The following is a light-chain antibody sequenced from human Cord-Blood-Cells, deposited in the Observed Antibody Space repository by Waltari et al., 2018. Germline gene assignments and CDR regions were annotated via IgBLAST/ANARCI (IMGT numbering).Light chain of an antibody. CDR2: VGS. Sequence: QPTLTQPSSVAGPPGQSITIPGSGISTEDGSYTLVSWYQQHPGKAPKLMFQVGSTRPSGVSNRFCGSKSGNTASLTISGLQAEDEADYYCCSYAGSSAVVFGGGTKLTVL. CDR3: CSYAGSSAVV. J-gene: IGLJ2*01. V-gene: IGLV2-23*01. CDR1: STEDGSYTL.